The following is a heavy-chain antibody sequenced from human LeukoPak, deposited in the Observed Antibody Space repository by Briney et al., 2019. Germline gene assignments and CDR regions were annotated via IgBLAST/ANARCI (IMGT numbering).Heavy chain of an antibody. Sequence: GGSLRLSCAASGFTFNTYAIYWVRQAPGKGLEWVSGICGSGGCTYYADSVKGRFTISRDNSKNTVYLQMDSLTADDTAIYYCAKTTVGYSSGRYPGWPADCWGQGTLVTVSS. CDR2: ICGSGGCT. CDR3: AKTTVGYSSGRYPGWPADC. J-gene: IGHJ4*02. D-gene: IGHD6-19*01. V-gene: IGHV3-23*01. CDR1: GFTFNTYA.